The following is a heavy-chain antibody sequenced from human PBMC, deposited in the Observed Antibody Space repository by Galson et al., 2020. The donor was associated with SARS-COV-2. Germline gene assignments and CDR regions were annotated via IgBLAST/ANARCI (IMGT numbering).Heavy chain of an antibody. Sequence: GGSLRLSCAASGFTFSRAWMTWVRQTPGRGLEWVGLIRAKTDVGTTSYAAPVKGRFTILRADSTNMLLLQMSDLKSEDTAVYYYTTDPFGTSGFDYWGTGTRVTV. V-gene: IGHV3-15*01. D-gene: IGHD3-16*01. CDR2: IRAKTDVGTT. CDR3: TTDPFGTSGFDY. CDR1: GFTFSRAW. J-gene: IGHJ4*02.